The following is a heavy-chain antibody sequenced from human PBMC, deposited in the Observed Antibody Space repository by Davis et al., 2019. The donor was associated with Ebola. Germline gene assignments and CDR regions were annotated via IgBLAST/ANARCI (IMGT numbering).Heavy chain of an antibody. CDR3: ARGGRAFWSGYYPNYYYYYGMDV. Sequence: ASVKVSCKASGYTFTSYEINWVRQATGQGLEWMGWMNPNSGNTGYAQKFQGRVTMTRNTSISTAYMELSSLRSEDTAVYYCARGGRAFWSGYYPNYYYYYGMDVWGQGTTVTVSS. J-gene: IGHJ6*02. CDR2: MNPNSGNT. CDR1: GYTFTSYE. D-gene: IGHD3-3*01. V-gene: IGHV1-8*01.